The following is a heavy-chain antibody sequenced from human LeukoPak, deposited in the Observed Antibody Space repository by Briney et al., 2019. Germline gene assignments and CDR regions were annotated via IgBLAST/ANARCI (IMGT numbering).Heavy chain of an antibody. V-gene: IGHV4-30-2*01. J-gene: IGHJ4*02. Sequence: PSQTLSLTCAVSGGSISSGGYSWSWIRQPPGKGLEWIGYIYHSGSTYYNPSLKSRVTISVDRSKNQFSLKLSSVTAADTAVYYCARDLGSDGDHFDYWGQGTLVTVSS. CDR1: GGSISSGGYS. D-gene: IGHD4-17*01. CDR2: IYHSGST. CDR3: ARDLGSDGDHFDY.